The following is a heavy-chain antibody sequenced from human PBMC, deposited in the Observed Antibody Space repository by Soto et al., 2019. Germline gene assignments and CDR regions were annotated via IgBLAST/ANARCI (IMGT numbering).Heavy chain of an antibody. J-gene: IGHJ4*02. CDR3: AKDQLVEQLVTRPPYFFDS. CDR1: GFAFSRYA. D-gene: IGHD6-13*01. CDR2: ISGNTGTT. V-gene: IGHV3-23*01. Sequence: EVQLLESGGGLVQPGGSLRLSCAASGFAFSRYAMTWVRQAPGKGLEWVSSISGNTGTTYYADSVKCRFTISRDSPKRTVYLQMNSLRAEDTAVYYCAKDQLVEQLVTRPPYFFDSWGQGSLVTVSS.